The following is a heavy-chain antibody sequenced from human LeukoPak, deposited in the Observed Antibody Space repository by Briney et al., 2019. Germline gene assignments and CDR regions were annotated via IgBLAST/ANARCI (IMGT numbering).Heavy chain of an antibody. Sequence: GGSLRLSCAASGFTFSSYVMHWVRQAPGKGLEYVSAISSNGGSTYYANSVKGRFTISRDNSKNTLYLQMGSLRAEDMAVYYCARVRTDLYYYDSSGYSYYFDYWGQGTLVTVSS. CDR3: ARVRTDLYYYDSSGYSYYFDY. CDR2: ISSNGGST. V-gene: IGHV3-64*01. J-gene: IGHJ4*02. D-gene: IGHD3-22*01. CDR1: GFTFSSYV.